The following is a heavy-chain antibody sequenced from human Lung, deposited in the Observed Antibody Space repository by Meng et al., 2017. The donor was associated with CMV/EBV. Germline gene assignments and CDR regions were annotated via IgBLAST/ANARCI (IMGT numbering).Heavy chain of an antibody. CDR1: GYTFSGYF. V-gene: IGHV1-2*02. CDR3: AKVLVMMYVDHYNIMDV. CDR2: INPKSGGT. Sequence: AXVXVSXXASGYTFSGYFMYWVRQAPGQGLEWMGWINPKSGGTNYAQRFQGRVTMTRDTSTGTAYMELTRLRSDDTAVYYCAKVLVMMYVDHYNIMDVWGQGXTVTVSS. D-gene: IGHD2-8*01. J-gene: IGHJ6*02.